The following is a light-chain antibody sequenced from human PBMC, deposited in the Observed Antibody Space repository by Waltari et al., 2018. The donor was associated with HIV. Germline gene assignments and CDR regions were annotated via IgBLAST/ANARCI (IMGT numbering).Light chain of an antibody. CDR3: MQALQTPIT. CDR1: QSLLHNNGYNY. CDR2: MGS. Sequence: DIVLTQSPLSLPVTPGEPASISCRSSQSLLHNNGYNYLDWYLQKPVQSQQLLIYMGSNRASEVHEWFSGSGSGVDFTLKSSRVEAEDVGVYYCMQALQTPITFGQGTRLDI. V-gene: IGKV2-28*01. J-gene: IGKJ5*01.